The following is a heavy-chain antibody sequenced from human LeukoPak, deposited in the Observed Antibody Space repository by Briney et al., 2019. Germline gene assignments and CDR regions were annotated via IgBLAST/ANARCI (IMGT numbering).Heavy chain of an antibody. Sequence: GGALRLSCAASRFTFFNYGMSWVRQAPGKGLEWVANIKQDGSEKYYVDSVKGRFTISRDNAKNSLYLQMNSLRAEDTAVYYCARARSGCDYWGQGTLVTVSS. V-gene: IGHV3-7*01. CDR1: RFTFFNYG. CDR3: ARARSGCDY. J-gene: IGHJ4*02. D-gene: IGHD3-22*01. CDR2: IKQDGSEK.